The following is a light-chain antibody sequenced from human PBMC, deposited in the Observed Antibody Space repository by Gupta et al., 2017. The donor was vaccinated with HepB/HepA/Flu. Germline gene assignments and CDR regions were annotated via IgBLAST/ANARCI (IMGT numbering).Light chain of an antibody. CDR2: GAS. Sequence: EIVLTQSPVTLSFSPGERVTLSCRASQSFSNNFLAWYQQKPGQAPRLIIYGASSRATGIADRFSGSGAGTDFTLTISGLETEDCAVYYLQQYGRSSTFGQGTRVEI. CDR3: QQYGRSST. CDR1: QSFSNNF. J-gene: IGKJ5*01. V-gene: IGKV3-20*01.